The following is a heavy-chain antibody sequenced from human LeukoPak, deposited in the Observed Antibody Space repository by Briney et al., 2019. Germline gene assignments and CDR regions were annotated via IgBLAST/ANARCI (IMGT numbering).Heavy chain of an antibody. V-gene: IGHV3-23*01. Sequence: GGSLRLSCAASGFTFNNFAMIWVRRAPGRGLEWISAISGSGASPYYADSVKGRFTISRDNSKDTLYLQMNSLRAEDTAVYYCARALTMVRASFDYWGQGTLVTVSS. D-gene: IGHD3-10*01. CDR3: ARALTMVRASFDY. J-gene: IGHJ4*02. CDR2: ISGSGASP. CDR1: GFTFNNFA.